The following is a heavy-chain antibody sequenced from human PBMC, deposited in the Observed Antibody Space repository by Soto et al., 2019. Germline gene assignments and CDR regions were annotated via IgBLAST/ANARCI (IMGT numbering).Heavy chain of an antibody. CDR1: GYTFASYG. D-gene: IGHD6-13*01. V-gene: IGHV1-18*01. CDR2: ISAYSGST. CDR3: ARSISAAVDFDY. Sequence: ASVKVSCKASGYTFASYGISWVRQAPGQGLEWMGWISAYSGSTNYAQKLQGRVTMTIDTSTSTAYMELRSLRSDDTAVYYCARSISAAVDFDYWGQGTLVTVSS. J-gene: IGHJ4*02.